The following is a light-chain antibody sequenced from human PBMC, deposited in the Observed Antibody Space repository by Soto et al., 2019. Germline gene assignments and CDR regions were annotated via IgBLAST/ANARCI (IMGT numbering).Light chain of an antibody. CDR1: QSVSSSY. Sequence: EIVLTQSPGTLSLSPGERATLSCRASQSVSSSYLAWYQQKPGQAPRFLIYSASNRATGIPDRFSGSGSGTDFTLTISRLEPEDFAVYYCQQRSNWPPITFGQGTRLEIK. CDR2: SAS. J-gene: IGKJ5*01. V-gene: IGKV3D-20*02. CDR3: QQRSNWPPIT.